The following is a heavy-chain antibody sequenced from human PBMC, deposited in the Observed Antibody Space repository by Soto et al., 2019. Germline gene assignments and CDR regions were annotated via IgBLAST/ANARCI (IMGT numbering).Heavy chain of an antibody. Sequence: QVQLVESGGGVVQPGRSLRLSCAASGFTFSSYGMHWVRQAPGKGLEWVAVIWYDGSNKYYADSVKGRFTISRDNSKNTLYLQMNRLRGEDTAVYYCAREGHYGDYYYGMDVWGQGTTVTVSS. CDR1: GFTFSSYG. CDR3: AREGHYGDYYYGMDV. D-gene: IGHD4-17*01. CDR2: IWYDGSNK. V-gene: IGHV3-33*01. J-gene: IGHJ6*02.